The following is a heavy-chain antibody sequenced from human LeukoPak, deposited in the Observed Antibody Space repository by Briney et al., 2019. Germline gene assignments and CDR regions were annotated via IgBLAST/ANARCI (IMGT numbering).Heavy chain of an antibody. CDR3: AASSGWYGLGY. D-gene: IGHD6-19*01. V-gene: IGHV3-53*01. CDR2: INSGGST. CDR1: EFSFRNFY. Sequence: GGSLRLSCAASEFSFRNFYMHWVRQAPGKGLEWVSLINSGGSTYYADSVKGRFTISRDNSKNTLYLQLNSMRDEDTAVYYCAASSGWYGLGYWGQGTLVTVSS. J-gene: IGHJ4*02.